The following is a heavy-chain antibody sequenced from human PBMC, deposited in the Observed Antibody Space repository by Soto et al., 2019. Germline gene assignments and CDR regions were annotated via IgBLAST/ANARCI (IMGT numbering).Heavy chain of an antibody. D-gene: IGHD5-18*01. V-gene: IGHV3-23*01. CDR1: GFTFSSCS. Sequence: SLRLSFAASGFTFSSCSMGCVRQAPGKGLEWVSDIIDSGGSTYYADSVKGRFTISRDNSKNTLYLQMNSLRAEDTAVYYCARDTTWIQLWLFHYWGQGTLVTVSS. J-gene: IGHJ4*02. CDR3: ARDTTWIQLWLFHY. CDR2: IIDSGGST.